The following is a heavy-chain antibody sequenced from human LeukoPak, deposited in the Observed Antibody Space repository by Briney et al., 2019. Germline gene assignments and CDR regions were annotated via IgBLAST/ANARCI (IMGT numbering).Heavy chain of an antibody. CDR2: ISAYNGNT. Sequence: ASVKVSCKASGHTFTSYGISWVRQAPGQGLEWMGWISAYNGNTNYAQKLQGGVTMTTDTSTSTAYMELRSLRSDDTAVYYCARGGIAAAAHGDFDYWGQGTLVTVSS. J-gene: IGHJ4*02. CDR3: ARGGIAAAAHGDFDY. D-gene: IGHD6-13*01. CDR1: GHTFTSYG. V-gene: IGHV1-18*01.